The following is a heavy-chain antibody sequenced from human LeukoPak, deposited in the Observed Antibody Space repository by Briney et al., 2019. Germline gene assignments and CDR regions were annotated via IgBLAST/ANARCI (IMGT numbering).Heavy chain of an antibody. CDR1: GGTSSSYA. J-gene: IGHJ5*02. Sequence: SVKVSCKASGGTSSSYAISWVRQAPGQGLEWMGGIIPIFGTANYAQKFQGRVTITPDKSTSTAYMELSSLRSEDTAVYYCSRPSGYDYGPVWFDPWGQGTLVTVSS. CDR3: SRPSGYDYGPVWFDP. CDR2: IIPIFGTA. V-gene: IGHV1-69*06. D-gene: IGHD5-12*01.